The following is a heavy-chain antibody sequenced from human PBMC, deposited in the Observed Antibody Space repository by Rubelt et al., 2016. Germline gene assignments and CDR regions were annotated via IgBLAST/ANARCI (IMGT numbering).Heavy chain of an antibody. J-gene: IGHJ4*02. Sequence: QLQLQESGPGLVKPSETLSLTCTVSGGSISSSSYYWGWIRQPPGKGLEWIGYIYYSGSTNYNPSLNSRVTISVDTSKNQFSLKLSSVTAAYTAVYYCARNRDGYNYGGYYFDYWGQGTLVTVSS. V-gene: IGHV4-61*05. D-gene: IGHD5-24*01. CDR3: ARNRDGYNYGGYYFDY. CDR1: GGSISSSSYY. CDR2: IYYSGST.